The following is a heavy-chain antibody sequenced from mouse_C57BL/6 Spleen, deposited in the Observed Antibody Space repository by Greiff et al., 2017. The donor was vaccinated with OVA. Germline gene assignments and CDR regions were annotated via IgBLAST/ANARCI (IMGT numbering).Heavy chain of an antibody. Sequence: EVQLQESGPELVKPGASVKISCKASGYSFTGYYMNWVKQSPEKSLEWIGEINPSTGGTTYNQKFKAKATLTVDKSSSTAYMQLKSLTSEDSAVYYCARNWDENFDYWGQGTTLTVSS. J-gene: IGHJ2*01. CDR1: GYSFTGYY. V-gene: IGHV1-42*01. D-gene: IGHD4-1*01. CDR3: ARNWDENFDY. CDR2: INPSTGGT.